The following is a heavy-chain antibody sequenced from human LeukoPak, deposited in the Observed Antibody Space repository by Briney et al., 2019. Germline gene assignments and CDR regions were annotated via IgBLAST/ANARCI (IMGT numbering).Heavy chain of an antibody. CDR2: IKQDGSEK. CDR3: ASPWFQQIAVAGSAPVYNWFDP. D-gene: IGHD6-19*01. CDR1: RFTFSSYW. V-gene: IGHV3-7*01. Sequence: PGGSLRLSCAASRFTFSSYWMSWVRQAPGKGLEWVANIKQDGSEKYYVDSVKGRFTISRDNAKNSLYLQMNSLRAEDTAVYYCASPWFQQIAVAGSAPVYNWFDPWGQGTLVTVSS. J-gene: IGHJ5*02.